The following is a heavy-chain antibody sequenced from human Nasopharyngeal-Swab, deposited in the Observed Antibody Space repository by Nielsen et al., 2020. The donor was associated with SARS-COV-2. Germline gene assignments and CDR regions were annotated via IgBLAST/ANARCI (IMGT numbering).Heavy chain of an antibody. CDR1: GYSFTSYW. D-gene: IGHD2-2*01. V-gene: IGHV5-10-1*01. CDR3: ARWVVDCSGTSCHYYFDY. CDR2: IDPSDSYT. J-gene: IGHJ4*02. Sequence: GESLKISCKGSGYSFTSYWISWVRQMPGKGLEWMGRIDPSDSYTNYSPSFQGHVTISADKSISTAYLQWSSLKASDTAMYYCARWVVDCSGTSCHYYFDYWGQGTLVTVSS.